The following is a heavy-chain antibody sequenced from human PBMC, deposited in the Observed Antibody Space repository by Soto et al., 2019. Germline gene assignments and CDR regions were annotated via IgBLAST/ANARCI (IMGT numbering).Heavy chain of an antibody. CDR1: GDSIISSDFY. Sequence: SETLSLTCTVSGDSIISSDFYWGWVRQPPGKGLEWIGSIFYLGSSYYNPSLKSRVTMSVDTSKNQFSLRLRSVTAADTALYFCARHSLALRKNSWSDPSGQGLMVTVSS. D-gene: IGHD3-3*02. V-gene: IGHV4-39*01. CDR3: ARHSLALRKNSWSDP. J-gene: IGHJ5*02. CDR2: IFYLGSS.